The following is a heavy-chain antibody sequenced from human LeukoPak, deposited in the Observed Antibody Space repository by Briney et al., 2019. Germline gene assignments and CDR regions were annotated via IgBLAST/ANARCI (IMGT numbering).Heavy chain of an antibody. J-gene: IGHJ4*02. Sequence: SETLSLTCTVSGGSISSGDYYRSWIRQPPGKGLEWIGYIYYSGSTYYNPSLKSRVTISVDTSKNQFSLKLSSVTAADTAVYYCARGFGYSNYFDYWGQGTLVTVSS. CDR1: GGSISSGDYY. D-gene: IGHD4-11*01. CDR2: IYYSGST. V-gene: IGHV4-30-4*08. CDR3: ARGFGYSNYFDY.